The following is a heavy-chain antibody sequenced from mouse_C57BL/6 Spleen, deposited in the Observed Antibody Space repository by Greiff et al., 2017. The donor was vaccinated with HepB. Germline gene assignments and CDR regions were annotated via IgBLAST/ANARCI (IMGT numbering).Heavy chain of an antibody. J-gene: IGHJ4*01. CDR1: GYTFTDYY. V-gene: IGHV1-76*01. CDR3: ARSVVAHYYAMDY. CDR2: IYPGSGNT. D-gene: IGHD1-1*01. Sequence: QVQLKQSGAELVRPGASVKLSCKASGYTFTDYYINWVKQRPGQGLEWIARIYPGSGNTYYNEKFKGKATLTAEKSSSTAYMQLSSLTSEDSAVYFCARSVVAHYYAMDYWGQGTSVTVSS.